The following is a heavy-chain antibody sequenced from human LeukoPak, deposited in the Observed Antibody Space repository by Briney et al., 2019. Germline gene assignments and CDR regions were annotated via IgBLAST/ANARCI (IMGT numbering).Heavy chain of an antibody. D-gene: IGHD3-10*01. CDR3: ARDRGGSGSYYRGRYFDY. CDR1: GFTFSDFS. J-gene: IGHJ4*02. Sequence: GSLRLSCAASGFTFSDFSMNWVRQAPGRGVELLSYLNRSGGTIWYADSVKGRFTISRDNAKNSLYLQMNSLRAEDTAVYYCARDRGGSGSYYRGRYFDYWGQGTLVTVSS. V-gene: IGHV3-48*04. CDR2: LNRSGGTI.